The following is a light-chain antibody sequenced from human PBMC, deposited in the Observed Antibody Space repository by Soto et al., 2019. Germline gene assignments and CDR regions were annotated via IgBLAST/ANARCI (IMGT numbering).Light chain of an antibody. CDR2: EVT. V-gene: IGLV2-8*01. Sequence: QSALTQPPSASGSPGQSVAISCTGTSSDVGSYNSVSWYQQHSGKAPKLIIYEVTKRPSGVPDRFSGSKSGNTASLTVSGLQAEDEADYYCSSYAGSNNLVFGGGTKVTVL. J-gene: IGLJ2*01. CDR3: SSYAGSNNLV. CDR1: SSDVGSYNS.